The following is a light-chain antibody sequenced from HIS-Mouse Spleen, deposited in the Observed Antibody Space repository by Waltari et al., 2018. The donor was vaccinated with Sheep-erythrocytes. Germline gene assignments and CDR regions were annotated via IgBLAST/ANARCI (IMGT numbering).Light chain of an antibody. CDR2: YDD. V-gene: IGLV1-36*01. CDR1: SSNIGNNA. CDR3: AAWDDSPNGPV. J-gene: IGLJ3*02. Sequence: QSVLTQPPSVSEAPRQRVTISCSGSSSNIGNNAVNWYQQPPGKAPKLLIYYDDLLPAGVSDRFSGSKSGTSASLGISGLQSEDEADYYCAAWDDSPNGPVFGGGTKLTVL.